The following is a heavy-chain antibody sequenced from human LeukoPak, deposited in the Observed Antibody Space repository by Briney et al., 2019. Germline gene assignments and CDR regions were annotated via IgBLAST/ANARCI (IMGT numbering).Heavy chain of an antibody. V-gene: IGHV5-51*01. Sequence: GGPLEISCKGSGYSFTSYWIGGVRQMPGKGRGGRGIIYPGDSDTRYSPSFQGQVTISADKSISTAYLQWSSLKASDTAMYYCARRLGSSGYLDYWGQGTLVTVSS. D-gene: IGHD6-19*01. J-gene: IGHJ4*02. CDR2: IYPGDSDT. CDR3: ARRLGSSGYLDY. CDR1: GYSFTSYW.